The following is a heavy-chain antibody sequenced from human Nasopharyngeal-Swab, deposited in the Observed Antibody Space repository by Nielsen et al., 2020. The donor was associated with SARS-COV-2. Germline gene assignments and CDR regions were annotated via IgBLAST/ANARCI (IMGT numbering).Heavy chain of an antibody. Sequence: ASAQVSCKASGYTFTGYYMHWVRQAPGQGLEWMGRINPNSGGTNYAQKFQGRVTMTRDTYISTAYMELSRLRSDDTVVYYCAREVLGIAATGYYGMDVWGQGTTVTVSS. J-gene: IGHJ6*02. CDR1: GYTFTGYY. CDR2: INPNSGGT. D-gene: IGHD6-13*01. V-gene: IGHV1-2*05. CDR3: AREVLGIAATGYYGMDV.